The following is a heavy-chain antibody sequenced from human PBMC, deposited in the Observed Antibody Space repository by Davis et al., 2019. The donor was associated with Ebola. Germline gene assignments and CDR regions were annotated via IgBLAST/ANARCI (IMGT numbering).Heavy chain of an antibody. CDR3: ARRHGSGNYGMDV. D-gene: IGHD3-10*01. CDR1: GYSFTSYW. J-gene: IGHJ6*02. CDR2: IYPGDSDT. Sequence: GESLKISCQGSGYSFTSYWIGWVRQMPGKGLEWMGIIYPGDSDTRYSPSFQGQVTISADKSISTAYLQWSSLKASDTAMYYWARRHGSGNYGMDVWGQGTTVTVSS. V-gene: IGHV5-51*01.